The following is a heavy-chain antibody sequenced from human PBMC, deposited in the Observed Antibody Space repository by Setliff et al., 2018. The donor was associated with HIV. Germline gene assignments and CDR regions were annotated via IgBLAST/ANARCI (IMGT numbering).Heavy chain of an antibody. CDR2: IHYSGST. V-gene: IGHV4-39*01. CDR3: ARRGYDFLGYFQH. D-gene: IGHD5-12*01. Sequence: SETLSLTCTVSGGSISSSTYYWGRIRQSPGKGLQWIGSIHYSGSTYYNPSLESRVTISVDTSENQFSLKLSSVTAGDTAVYYCARRGYDFLGYFQHWGHGTLVTVSS. CDR1: GGSISSSTYY. J-gene: IGHJ1*01.